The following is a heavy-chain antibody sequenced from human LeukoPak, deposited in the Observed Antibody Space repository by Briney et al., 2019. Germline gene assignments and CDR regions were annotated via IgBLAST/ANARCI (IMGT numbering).Heavy chain of an antibody. CDR2: IYHSGST. CDR1: GGSISSGGYS. Sequence: PTQTLSLTCAVSGGSISSGGYSWSWIRQPPGKGLEWIGYIYHSGSTYYNPSLKSRVTISVDRSKNQFSLKLSSVTAADTAVYYCARRVVAEPVLGVPSNWFDPWGQGTLVTVSS. D-gene: IGHD2-15*01. V-gene: IGHV4-30-2*01. J-gene: IGHJ5*02. CDR3: ARRVVAEPVLGVPSNWFDP.